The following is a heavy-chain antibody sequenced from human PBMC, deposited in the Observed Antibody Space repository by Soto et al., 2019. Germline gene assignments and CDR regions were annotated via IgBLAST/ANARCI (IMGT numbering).Heavy chain of an antibody. CDR2: ISSSGSTI. D-gene: IGHD3-16*02. J-gene: IGHJ4*02. Sequence: GGSLRLSCAASGFTFSDYYMSWIRQAPGKGLEWVSYISSSGSTIYYADSVKGRFTISRDNAKNSLYLQMNSLRAEDTAVYYCARVDWDYIWGSYRPYYFDYWGQGTLVTVSS. V-gene: IGHV3-11*01. CDR1: GFTFSDYY. CDR3: ARVDWDYIWGSYRPYYFDY.